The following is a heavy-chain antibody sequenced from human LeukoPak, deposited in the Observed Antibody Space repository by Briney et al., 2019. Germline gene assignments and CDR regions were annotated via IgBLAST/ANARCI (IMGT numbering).Heavy chain of an antibody. J-gene: IGHJ3*02. CDR1: GFTLSGNW. CDR2: INSDGSST. V-gene: IGHV3-74*01. CDR3: ARADCSGGSCYSVIDI. Sequence: GGSLRLSCAASGFTLSGNWMHWVRQAPGKGLVWVSRINSDGSSTSYADSVKGRFTISRDNAKNTLYLQMNSLRAEDTAVYYCARADCSGGSCYSVIDIWGQGTMVTVS. D-gene: IGHD2-15*01.